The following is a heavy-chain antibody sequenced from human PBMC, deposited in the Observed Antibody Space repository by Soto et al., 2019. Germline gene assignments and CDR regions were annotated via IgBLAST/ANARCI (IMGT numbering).Heavy chain of an antibody. CDR1: GFTFSSYG. V-gene: IGHV3-30*18. D-gene: IGHD5-18*01. J-gene: IGHJ4*02. Sequence: GGSLRLSCAASGFTFSSYGMHWVRQAPGKGLEWVAVISYDGSNKYYADSVKGRFTISRDNSKNTLYLQMNSLRAEDTAVYYCAKDPGYGYFDYWGQGTLVTVSS. CDR3: AKDPGYGYFDY. CDR2: ISYDGSNK.